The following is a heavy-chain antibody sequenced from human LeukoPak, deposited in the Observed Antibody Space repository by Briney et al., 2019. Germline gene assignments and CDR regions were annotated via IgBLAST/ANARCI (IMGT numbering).Heavy chain of an antibody. D-gene: IGHD7-27*01. V-gene: IGHV4-34*01. CDR1: GGSFSGYY. CDR2: INHSGST. J-gene: IGHJ4*02. Sequence: SETLSLTCAVYGGSFSGYYWSWIRQPPGKGLERIGEINHSGSTNYNPSLKSRVTISVDTSKNQFSLKLSSVTAADTAVYYCARARTGEFDYWGQGTLVTVSS. CDR3: ARARTGEFDY.